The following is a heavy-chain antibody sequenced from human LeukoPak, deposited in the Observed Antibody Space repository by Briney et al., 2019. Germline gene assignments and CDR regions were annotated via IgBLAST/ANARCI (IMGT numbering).Heavy chain of an antibody. CDR1: GFTFSSYA. CDR3: TRDLGGATWGEWNY. D-gene: IGHD1-26*01. V-gene: IGHV3-23*01. Sequence: PGGSLRLSCAASGFTFSSYAVSWVRQAPGKGLAWVSAISDSGGSTQYADSVKGRFIISRDNAKNILYLQMNSLRVEDTAVYYCTRDLGGATWGEWNYWGQGTLVTVSS. J-gene: IGHJ4*02. CDR2: ISDSGGST.